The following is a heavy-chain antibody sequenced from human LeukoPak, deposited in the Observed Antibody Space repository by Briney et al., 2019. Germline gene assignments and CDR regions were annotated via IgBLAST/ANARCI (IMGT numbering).Heavy chain of an antibody. J-gene: IGHJ4*02. V-gene: IGHV3-7*01. CDR1: GFTVSSNY. D-gene: IGHD6-13*01. CDR2: VNPVGNEK. Sequence: TGGSLRLSCAASGFTVSSNYVSWVRQAPGKGLEWVANVNPVGNEKYHVDSVKGRFAISRDNAKNSLYLQMSSLRAEDTAVYYCAIDTSAEKGQQLANWGQGTLVTVSS. CDR3: AIDTSAEKGQQLAN.